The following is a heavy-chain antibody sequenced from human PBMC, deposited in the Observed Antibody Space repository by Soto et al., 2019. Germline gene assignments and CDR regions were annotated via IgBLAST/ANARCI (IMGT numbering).Heavy chain of an antibody. CDR3: AREYGRQQLVLNY. Sequence: ATVEVGRKVYGCGFTSYGIRRVRQAPGQGLEWMGWISAYNGNTNYAQKLQGRVTMTTDTSTSTAYMELRSLRSDGTAVYYCAREYGRQQLVLNYWGQGTLVTVSS. D-gene: IGHD6-13*01. CDR1: GCGFTSYG. V-gene: IGHV1-18*04. J-gene: IGHJ4*02. CDR2: ISAYNGNT.